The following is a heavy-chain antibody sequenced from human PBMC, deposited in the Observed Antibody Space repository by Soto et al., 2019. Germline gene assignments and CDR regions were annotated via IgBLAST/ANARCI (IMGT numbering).Heavy chain of an antibody. J-gene: IGHJ4*02. Sequence: QVQLAESGGGVVQPGRSLRLSCAASGFSFNNHGMHWVRQAPGKGLEWVAVIWYDGSYKYYADSVKGRFTSSRDNSKNTLYLQMNSLRAEDTALYYCARQHMMSYYFDSWGQGTLVTVSS. CDR2: IWYDGSYK. V-gene: IGHV3-33*01. CDR1: GFSFNNHG. CDR3: ARQHMMSYYFDS. D-gene: IGHD3-16*01.